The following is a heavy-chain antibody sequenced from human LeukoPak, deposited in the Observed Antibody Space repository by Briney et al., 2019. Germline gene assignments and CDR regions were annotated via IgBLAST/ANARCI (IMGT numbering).Heavy chain of an antibody. CDR3: ARGRSLDYRSSTTCYAHSGV. Sequence: GGSLRLSCAASGFTFSTYAMHWVRQAPGKGLEWVALISSDGSDTYYADSVKGRFTVSRDNSKNTLFLQMNGLRAEDTAVFYCARGRSLDYRSSTTCYAHSGVWGQGTLVTVSS. CDR2: ISSDGSDT. D-gene: IGHD2-2*01. J-gene: IGHJ1*01. CDR1: GFTFSTYA. V-gene: IGHV3-30*04.